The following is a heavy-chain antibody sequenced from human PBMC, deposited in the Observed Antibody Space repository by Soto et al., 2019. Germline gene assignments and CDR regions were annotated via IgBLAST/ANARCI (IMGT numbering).Heavy chain of an antibody. J-gene: IGHJ6*02. V-gene: IGHV4-31*03. CDR1: GGSISSGGYY. Sequence: QVQLQESGPGLLKPSQTLSLTCTVSGGSISSGGYYWSWIRQHPGKGLEWIGYMYYSGSTYYNPSLKSRVTISVDTSKNQFSLKLSSVTAADTAVYYCAIGSTSLGMDVWGQGTTVTLTS. CDR3: AIGSTSLGMDV. D-gene: IGHD2-2*01. CDR2: MYYSGST.